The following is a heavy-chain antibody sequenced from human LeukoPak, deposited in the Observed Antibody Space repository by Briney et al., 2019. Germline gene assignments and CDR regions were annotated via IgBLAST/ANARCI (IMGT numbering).Heavy chain of an antibody. J-gene: IGHJ6*02. Sequence: ASVKVSCKASGYTFTSYDINWVRQATGQGLEWMGWMNPNSGNTGYAQKFQGRVTMTRNTSISTAYIELSSLRSEDTAVYYCARVRGVVVTAIGRRHGMDVWGQGTMVTVSS. D-gene: IGHD2-21*02. CDR1: GYTFTSYD. V-gene: IGHV1-8*01. CDR2: MNPNSGNT. CDR3: ARVRGVVVTAIGRRHGMDV.